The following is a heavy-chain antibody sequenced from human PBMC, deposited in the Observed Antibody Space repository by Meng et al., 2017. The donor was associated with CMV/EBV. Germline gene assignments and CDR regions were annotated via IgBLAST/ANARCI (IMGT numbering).Heavy chain of an antibody. D-gene: IGHD3-22*01. CDR1: GFTVSSNY. CDR3: ARARKYYYDTPGDFDY. CDR2: IYSGGST. Sequence: GESLEISCAASGFTVSSNYMSWVRQAPGKGLEWVSVIYSGGSTYYADSVKGRFTISRDNSKNTLYLQMNSLRAEDTAVYYCARARKYYYDTPGDFDYWGQGTLVTVSS. J-gene: IGHJ4*02. V-gene: IGHV3-66*02.